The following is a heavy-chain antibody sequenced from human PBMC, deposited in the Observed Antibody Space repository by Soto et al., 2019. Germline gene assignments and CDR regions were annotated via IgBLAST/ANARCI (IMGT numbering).Heavy chain of an antibody. D-gene: IGHD3-10*02. CDR2: ISAYNGNT. CDR3: ARDIGWLFGYYYGMDV. J-gene: IGHJ6*02. V-gene: IGHV1-18*01. CDR1: GYTFTSYG. Sequence: QVQLVQSGAEVKKPGASVKVSCKASGYTFTSYGISWVRQAPGQGLEWMGWISAYNGNTNYAQKLQGRVTMTTDTSTSTAYMELRSLRSDATAVYYCARDIGWLFGYYYGMDVWGQGTTVTVSS.